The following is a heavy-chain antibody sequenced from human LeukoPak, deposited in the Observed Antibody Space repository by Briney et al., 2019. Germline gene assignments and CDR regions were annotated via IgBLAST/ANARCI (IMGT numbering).Heavy chain of an antibody. V-gene: IGHV1-18*01. CDR3: ARERTWYGSSNWFDP. D-gene: IGHD3-10*01. Sequence: ASVKVSCKASGYTFTSYGISWVRQAPGQGLEWMGWISAYNGNTHYAQKLQGRVTMTTDTSTSTAYMELRSLRSDDTAVYYSARERTWYGSSNWFDPWGQGTLVTVSS. CDR2: ISAYNGNT. J-gene: IGHJ5*02. CDR1: GYTFTSYG.